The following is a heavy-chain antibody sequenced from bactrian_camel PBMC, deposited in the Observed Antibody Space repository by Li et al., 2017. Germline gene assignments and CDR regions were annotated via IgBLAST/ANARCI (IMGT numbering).Heavy chain of an antibody. D-gene: IGHD2*01. CDR1: GYSYSRWC. J-gene: IGHJ4*01. Sequence: HVQLVESGGDSVQAGGSLRLSCQGSGYSYSRWCWGWTRQVSGNKREGVASITSSGATQYADFAEGRFTISYDNVKNTLYLQMNSLKPEDTAMYYCAAKAAYVRCGRRGWDYWGQGTQVTVS. CDR2: ITSSGAT. CDR3: AAKAAYVRCGRRGWDY. V-gene: IGHV3S9*01.